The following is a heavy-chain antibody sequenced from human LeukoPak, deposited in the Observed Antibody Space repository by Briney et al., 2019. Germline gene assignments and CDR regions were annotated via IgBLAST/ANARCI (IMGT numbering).Heavy chain of an antibody. CDR1: GYTFTSYY. Sequence: ASVKVSCKASGYTFTSYYMHWVRQAPGQGLEWMGIINPSGGSTSYAQKFQGRVTMTRDTSTSTAYMELSRLRSDDTAVYYCARDRRFFDYWGQGTLVTVSS. CDR3: ARDRRFFDY. CDR2: INPSGGST. J-gene: IGHJ4*02. V-gene: IGHV1-46*01.